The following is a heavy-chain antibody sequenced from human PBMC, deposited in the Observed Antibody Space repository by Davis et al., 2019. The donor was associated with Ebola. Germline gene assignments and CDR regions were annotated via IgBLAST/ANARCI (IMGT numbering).Heavy chain of an antibody. D-gene: IGHD1-1*01. CDR3: ARDLGTGYYGMDV. CDR2: IYSGGGT. CDR1: GFTVSSNY. J-gene: IGHJ6*02. Sequence: GESLKISCAASGFTVSSNYMSWVRQAPGKGLEWVSVIYSGGGTYYADPVKGRFTISRDNLKNTVFLQMNSLRVEDTAVYHCARDLGTGYYGMDVWGQGTTVTVSS. V-gene: IGHV3-66*01.